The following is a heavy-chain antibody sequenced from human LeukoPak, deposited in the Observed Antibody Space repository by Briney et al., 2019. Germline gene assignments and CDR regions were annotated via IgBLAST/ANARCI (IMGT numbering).Heavy chain of an antibody. V-gene: IGHV3-48*03. J-gene: IGHJ4*02. CDR3: ARDGPYCSGGSCYSGFDY. CDR2: ISSSGSTI. D-gene: IGHD2-15*01. Sequence: GGSLRLSCAASGFTFSSYEMNWVRQAPGKGLEWVTYISSSGSTIYYADSVKGRFTISRDNAKNSLYLQMNSLRAEDTAVYYCARDGPYCSGGSCYSGFDYWGQGTLVTVSS. CDR1: GFTFSSYE.